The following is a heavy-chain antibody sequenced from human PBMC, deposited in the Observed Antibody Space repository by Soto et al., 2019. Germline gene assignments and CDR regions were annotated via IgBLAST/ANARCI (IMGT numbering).Heavy chain of an antibody. D-gene: IGHD6-13*01. J-gene: IGHJ4*02. Sequence: LRVSCAASGFTFSSYAMIWVRQAPGKGLEWVSAISGSGGSTYYADSVKGRFTISRDNSKNTLYLQMNSLRAEDTAVYYCAPSSSSWYGFFDYWGQGTLVTVSS. CDR2: ISGSGGST. CDR1: GFTFSSYA. V-gene: IGHV3-23*01. CDR3: APSSSSWYGFFDY.